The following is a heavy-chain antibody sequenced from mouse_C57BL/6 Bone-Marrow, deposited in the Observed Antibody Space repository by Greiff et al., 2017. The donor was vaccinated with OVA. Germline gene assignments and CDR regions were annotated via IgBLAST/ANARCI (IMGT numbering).Heavy chain of an antibody. CDR3: ARGVVRYFDV. D-gene: IGHD1-1*01. CDR2: INPGSGGT. Sequence: QVQLKQSGAELVRPGTSVKVSCKASGYAFTNYLIEWVKQRPGQGLEWIGVINPGSGGTNYNEKFKGKATLAADKSSSTAYMQLSSLTSEDSAVYFCARGVVRYFDVWGTGTTVTVSS. CDR1: GYAFTNYL. J-gene: IGHJ1*03. V-gene: IGHV1-54*01.